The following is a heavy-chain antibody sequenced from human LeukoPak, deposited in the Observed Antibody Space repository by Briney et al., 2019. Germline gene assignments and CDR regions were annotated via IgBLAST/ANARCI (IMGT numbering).Heavy chain of an antibody. CDR2: ISSSSSYI. Sequence: GGSLRLSCAASGFTFSSYSMYWVRQAPGKGLEWVSSISSSSSYIYYADSVKGRFTISRDNAKNSLYLQMNSLRAEDTAVYYCARGGSSGWYDYMDVWGKRTTVTVSS. J-gene: IGHJ6*03. CDR3: ARGGSSGWYDYMDV. CDR1: GFTFSSYS. D-gene: IGHD6-25*01. V-gene: IGHV3-21*01.